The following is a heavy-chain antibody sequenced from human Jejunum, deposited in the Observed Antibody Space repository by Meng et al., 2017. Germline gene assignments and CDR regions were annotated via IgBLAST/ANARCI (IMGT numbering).Heavy chain of an antibody. Sequence: GGSLRLSCAASGFTLSNYWMHWVRQAPGQGLVWVSRIYTTTTYADSVKGRFTISRDTDKNTLFLQMNSLRAEDTAVYYCVRGAGGYGNFDSWGQGTLVTVSS. V-gene: IGHV3-74*01. J-gene: IGHJ4*02. D-gene: IGHD5-12*01. CDR3: VRGAGGYGNFDS. CDR1: GFTLSNYW. CDR2: IYTTT.